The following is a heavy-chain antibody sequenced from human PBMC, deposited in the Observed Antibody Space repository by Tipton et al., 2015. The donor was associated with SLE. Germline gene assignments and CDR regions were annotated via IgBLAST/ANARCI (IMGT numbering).Heavy chain of an antibody. CDR1: GGSISSYY. CDR2: IYYSGST. V-gene: IGHV4-59*01. CDR3: ARAKPDHDFWSGYSPFDY. J-gene: IGHJ4*02. Sequence: LRLSCTVSGGSISSYYWSWIRQPPGKGLEWIGYIYYSGSTNYNPSLKSRVTISVDTSKNQFSLKLSSVTAADTAVYYCARAKPDHDFWSGYSPFDYWGQGALGTVSS. D-gene: IGHD3-3*01.